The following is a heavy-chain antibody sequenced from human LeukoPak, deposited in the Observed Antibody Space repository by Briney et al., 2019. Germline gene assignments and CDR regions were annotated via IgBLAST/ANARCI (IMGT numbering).Heavy chain of an antibody. CDR1: GFTFSSYW. D-gene: IGHD3-10*01. J-gene: IGHJ4*02. Sequence: GGSLRLSCAVSGFTFSSYWMHWVRQAPGKGLVWVSLTNPDGSITGYADSVRGRFTISRDNAKNTVFLQMNSLRAEDTAVYYCAKDLLRGAADYWAREPWSPSPQ. CDR2: TNPDGSIT. V-gene: IGHV3-74*01. CDR3: AKDLLRGAADY.